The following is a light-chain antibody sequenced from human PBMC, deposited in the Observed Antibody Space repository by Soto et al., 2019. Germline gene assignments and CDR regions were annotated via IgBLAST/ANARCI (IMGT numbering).Light chain of an antibody. Sequence: DIQMTQSPSSLSASPGDRVTIACRASHDISKFLAWFQQKPGKAPRPLIYATSNLQSGVPSKFSGSGSGTDFTLPINSLQPEDFGTYYCQQYNRNPPTFGQGTRLEIK. CDR3: QQYNRNPPT. CDR1: HDISKF. CDR2: ATS. V-gene: IGKV1-16*02. J-gene: IGKJ5*01.